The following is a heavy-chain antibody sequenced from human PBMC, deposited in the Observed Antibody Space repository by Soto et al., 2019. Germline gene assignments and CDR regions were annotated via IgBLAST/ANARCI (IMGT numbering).Heavy chain of an antibody. CDR1: GSSFTTYY. D-gene: IGHD5-18*01. V-gene: IGHV4-34*01. CDR2: INNRGNT. J-gene: IGHJ6*02. CDR3: LMVTYSGLDV. Sequence: SETLSLTCALSGSSFTTYYWTWIRQPPGKGLDWIGEINNRGNTNYNPSLKSRVTISLDTSKTQFSLKLTSVTAADTAVYYCLMVTYSGLDVWGQGTTVTVSS.